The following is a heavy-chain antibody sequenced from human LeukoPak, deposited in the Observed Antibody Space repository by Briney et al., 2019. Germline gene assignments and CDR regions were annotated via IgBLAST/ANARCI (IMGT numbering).Heavy chain of an antibody. CDR1: GYTFTSYY. CDR2: INPSGGST. J-gene: IGHJ6*03. Sequence: ASVKVSCKASGYTFTSYYMHWVRQAPGQGLEGMGIINPSGGSTSHAQKLQGRVTMTTDTSTSTAYMELRSLRSGDTAVYYCARDAGGMLGYYYYYMDVWGKGTTVTVSS. CDR3: ARDAGGMLGYYYYYMDV. V-gene: IGHV1-46*01. D-gene: IGHD3-10*02.